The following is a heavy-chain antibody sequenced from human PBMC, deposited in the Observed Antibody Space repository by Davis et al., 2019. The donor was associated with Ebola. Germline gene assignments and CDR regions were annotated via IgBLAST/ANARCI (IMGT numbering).Heavy chain of an antibody. CDR2: INPSGCST. CDR3: ARYDLGFIDY. D-gene: IGHD3-16*01. CDR1: GYTFTSYY. J-gene: IGHJ4*02. V-gene: IGHV1-46*01. Sequence: ASVKVSCKASGYTFTSYYMHWVRQAPGQGLEWMGIINPSGCSTSYAQKFQGIVTMTRDTSTSTVYMELSSLRSEDTAVYYCARYDLGFIDYWGQGTLVTVSS.